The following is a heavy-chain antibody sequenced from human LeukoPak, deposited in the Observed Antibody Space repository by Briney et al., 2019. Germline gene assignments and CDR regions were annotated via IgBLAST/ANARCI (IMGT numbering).Heavy chain of an antibody. J-gene: IGHJ4*02. CDR2: IYYSGST. CDR3: ARHIAARQGPFDC. V-gene: IGHV4-59*01. D-gene: IGHD6-6*01. Sequence: SETLSLTCTVSGGSISSYYWSWIRQPPGKGLEWIGYIYYSGSTNYNPSLKSRVTISVDTSKNQFSLELSSVTAADTAVYYCARHIAARQGPFDCWGQGTLVTVSS. CDR1: GGSISSYY.